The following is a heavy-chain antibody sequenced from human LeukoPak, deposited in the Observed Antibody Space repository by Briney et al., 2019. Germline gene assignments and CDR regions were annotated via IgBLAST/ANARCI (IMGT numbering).Heavy chain of an antibody. CDR3: ARVGWELLNLHFDP. V-gene: IGHV3-7*03. J-gene: IGHJ5*02. CDR1: GFTFSDTW. D-gene: IGHD4-23*01. CDR2: IKKDGSQK. Sequence: GGSLRLSCVGSGFTFSDTWMSWVRQAPGKGPEWVASIKKDGSQKYYVDSVKGRFTISRDNPQKSLYLQMNSLRVEGTAMYSCARVGWELLNLHFDPWGQGTLVTVSS.